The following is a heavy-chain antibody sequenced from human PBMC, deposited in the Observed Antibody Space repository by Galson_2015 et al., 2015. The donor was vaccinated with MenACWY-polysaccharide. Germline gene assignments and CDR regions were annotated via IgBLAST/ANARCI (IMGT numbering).Heavy chain of an antibody. J-gene: IGHJ4*02. CDR3: ARNPSRLDIAAASH. CDR2: IRNDGRK. V-gene: IGHV3-30*02. CDR1: GFSFGGNC. D-gene: IGHD6-13*01. Sequence: SLRLACAGAGFSFGGNCWHWVHQAPGKGLEWVALIRNDGRKHYPDAVKGRVTISRDNSKNTQYLQMNSLRPEDTAVYYCARNPSRLDIAAASHWGQGALVSVSS.